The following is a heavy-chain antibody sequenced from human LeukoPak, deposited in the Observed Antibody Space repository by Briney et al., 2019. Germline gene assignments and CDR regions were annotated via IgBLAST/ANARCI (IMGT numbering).Heavy chain of an antibody. CDR1: GGTFSSYA. J-gene: IGHJ5*02. V-gene: IGHV1-69*13. D-gene: IGHD6-13*01. CDR3: ARSEQQLVPNWFDP. CDR2: IIPIFGTA. Sequence: GASVKVSCKASGGTFSSYAISWVRQAPGQGLEWMGGIIPIFGTANYAQKFQGRVTITADESTSTAYMELSSLRSEDTAVYYCARSEQQLVPNWFDPWGQGTLVTVSS.